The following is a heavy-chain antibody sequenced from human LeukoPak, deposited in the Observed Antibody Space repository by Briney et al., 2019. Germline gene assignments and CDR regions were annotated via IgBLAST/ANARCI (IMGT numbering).Heavy chain of an antibody. V-gene: IGHV3-23*01. D-gene: IGHD2-15*01. CDR1: GFTFGTYT. J-gene: IGHJ6*02. CDR3: AKVGDIVVVVAGRMDV. CDR2: IFGSGGQT. Sequence: EGSLRLSCAASGFTFGTYTMSWVRQAPGRGLEWVSGIFGSGGQTFYADSVKGRFTISRDNSKNTLYLQMNSLRAEDTAVYYCAKVGDIVVVVAGRMDVWGQGTTVTVSS.